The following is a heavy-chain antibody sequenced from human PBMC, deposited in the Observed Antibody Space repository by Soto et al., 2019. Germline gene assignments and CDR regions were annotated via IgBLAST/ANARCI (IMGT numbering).Heavy chain of an antibody. Sequence: QVQLQESGPGLVKSSETLSLTCTVSGGSVSSEHYYWNWIRQPPGKGLEWIGYFYYTGSTNYNPSLESRLTMSVDMSKNLFSLKLGSVTAADTAVYYCAGGTDGKKVAYWGQGSLVIVSS. CDR2: FYYTGST. V-gene: IGHV4-61*03. CDR3: AGGTDGKKVAY. J-gene: IGHJ4*02. CDR1: GGSVSSEHYY. D-gene: IGHD5-12*01.